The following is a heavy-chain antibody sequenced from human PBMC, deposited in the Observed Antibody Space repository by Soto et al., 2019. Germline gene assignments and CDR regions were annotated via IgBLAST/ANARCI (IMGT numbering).Heavy chain of an antibody. D-gene: IGHD3-16*01. CDR3: TRSYENNAYYFDH. V-gene: IGHV3-73*01. CDR1: GFSFSGST. Sequence: PGGSLRLSFASSGFSFSGSTLHWVRQASGKGLEWVGHITSKPYSYSTVYAESLKGRFTISRDDLNNMAFLQMNSLKSEDSAVYFCTRSYENNAYYFDHWGQGTLVTVSS. J-gene: IGHJ1*01. CDR2: ITSKPYSYST.